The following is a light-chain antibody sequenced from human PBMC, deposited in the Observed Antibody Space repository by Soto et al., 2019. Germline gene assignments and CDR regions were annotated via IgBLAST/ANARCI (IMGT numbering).Light chain of an antibody. CDR1: QSLLHSNGLQY. Sequence: DTVMTQSPLSLPVTPGEPASISCRSSQSLLHSNGLQYLDWYLQKSGQSPQLLIYLGSNRASGVPDRFSGSGSATDFTLKISRVEAEDVGAYYCVQNRHTPHTYGQGTKLEI. CDR2: LGS. CDR3: VQNRHTPHT. J-gene: IGKJ2*01. V-gene: IGKV2-28*01.